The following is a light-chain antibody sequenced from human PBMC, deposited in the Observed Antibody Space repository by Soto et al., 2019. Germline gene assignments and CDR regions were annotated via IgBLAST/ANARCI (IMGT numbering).Light chain of an antibody. J-gene: IGLJ2*01. CDR2: EVT. CDR1: SSDIGGYNY. V-gene: IGLV2-14*01. CDR3: SSFSSITREV. Sequence: QSALTQPASVSGSPGQSITISCTGTSSDIGGYNYVSWYQQHPGKAPKLVISEVTNRPSGVSNRFSGSKSGNTASLTISGLQTEDEADYYCSSFSSITREVFGGGTKLTVL.